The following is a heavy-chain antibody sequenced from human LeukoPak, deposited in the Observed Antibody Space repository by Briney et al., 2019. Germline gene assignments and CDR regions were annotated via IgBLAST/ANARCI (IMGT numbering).Heavy chain of an antibody. D-gene: IGHD1-26*01. CDR3: AREGEWELYSGGLDY. J-gene: IGHJ4*02. Sequence: GASVKVSCKASGYTFTGYYMHWVRQAPGQGLEWMGWINPNSGGTNYAQKFQGRVTMTRDTSISTAYMELSSLRSEDTAVYYCAREGEWELYSGGLDYWGQGTLVTVSS. V-gene: IGHV1-2*02. CDR1: GYTFTGYY. CDR2: INPNSGGT.